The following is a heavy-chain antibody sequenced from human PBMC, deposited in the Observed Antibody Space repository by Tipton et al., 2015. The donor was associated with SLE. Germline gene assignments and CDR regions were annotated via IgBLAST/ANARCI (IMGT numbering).Heavy chain of an antibody. CDR1: GGSFSGYY. D-gene: IGHD3-3*01. J-gene: IGHJ6*03. CDR3: ARVRPPLSIFGVVKGTDYYYMDV. CDR2: INHSGST. Sequence: TLSLTCAVYGGSFSGYYWSWIRQPPGKGLEWIGEINHSGSTNHNPSLKSRVTKSVDTSKNQFSLKLSSVTAADTAVYYCARVRPPLSIFGVVKGTDYYYMDVWGKGTTVTVPS. V-gene: IGHV4-34*01.